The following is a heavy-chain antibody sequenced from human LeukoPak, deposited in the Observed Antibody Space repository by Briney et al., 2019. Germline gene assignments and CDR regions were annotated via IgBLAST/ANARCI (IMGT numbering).Heavy chain of an antibody. D-gene: IGHD3-3*01. CDR2: ISRSGGPI. CDR3: ARVARDYYLWSDPIETFYFDS. CDR1: GFTFSSYE. J-gene: IGHJ4*02. Sequence: GGSLRLSCTASGFTFSSYEMNWVRQAPGKGLEWISYISRSGGPIYYADSVQGRFTISREIAKNSLYLQMNSLRAEDTAIYYCARVARDYYLWSDPIETFYFDSWGQGTLVTVSS. V-gene: IGHV3-48*03.